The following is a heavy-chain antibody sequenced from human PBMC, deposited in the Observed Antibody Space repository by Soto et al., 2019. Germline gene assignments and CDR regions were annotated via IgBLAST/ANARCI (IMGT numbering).Heavy chain of an antibody. CDR2: IYSGGST. D-gene: IGHD3-22*01. V-gene: IGHV3-53*01. J-gene: IGHJ3*02. CDR1: GFTFSSYW. CDR3: ARGYYYDSSGLAFDI. Sequence: PGGSLRLSCAASGFTFSSYWMSWVRQAPGKGLEWVSVIYSGGSTYYADSVKGRFTISRDNSKNTLYLQMNSLRAEDTAVYYCARGYYYDSSGLAFDIWGQGTMVTVSS.